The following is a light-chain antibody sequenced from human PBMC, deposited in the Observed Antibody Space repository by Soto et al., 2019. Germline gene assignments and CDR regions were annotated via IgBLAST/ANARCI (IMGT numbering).Light chain of an antibody. CDR2: WGS. CDR1: QSLLHPNGNYF. Sequence: DIVVTQSPLSLPVTPGEPASISCRSSQSLLHPNGNYFFDWYLQKPGQSPQLLIYWGSIRASEVPERFSGSASGTDFTLKISRVEAEDVGVYYCVQALHSPYTFGQGTKLEIK. CDR3: VQALHSPYT. J-gene: IGKJ2*01. V-gene: IGKV2-28*01.